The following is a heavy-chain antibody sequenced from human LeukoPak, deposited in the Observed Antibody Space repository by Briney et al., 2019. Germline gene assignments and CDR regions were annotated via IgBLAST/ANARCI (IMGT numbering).Heavy chain of an antibody. CDR3: TEDGVSRDWLFLDY. J-gene: IGHJ4*02. D-gene: IGHD3/OR15-3a*01. CDR2: ICTDGRT. Sequence: GGSLRLSCAASGFSVSSNYMSWVRQAPGKGLEWVSFICTDGRTYYADSVKGRFSISRDVSENTLYLQMTGLRADDTAVYYCTEDGVSRDWLFLDYWGQGTLVTVSS. V-gene: IGHV3-53*01. CDR1: GFSVSSNY.